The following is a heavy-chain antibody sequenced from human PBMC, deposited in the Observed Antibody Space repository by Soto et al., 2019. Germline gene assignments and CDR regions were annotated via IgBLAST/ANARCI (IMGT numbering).Heavy chain of an antibody. CDR3: AADGPYRGISGSYHRGLGS. CDR2: IYYSGST. J-gene: IGHJ4*02. V-gene: IGHV4-30-4*01. D-gene: IGHD1-26*01. CDR1: GCSISSGDYY. Sequence: SETLSLTCTVSGCSISSGDYYWSWIRQPPGKGLEWIGHIYYSGSTNYNPSLKSRVTISVDTSKNQFSLKLSSVTAADTAVYYCAADGPYRGISGSYHRGLGSWGQGTLVTVSS.